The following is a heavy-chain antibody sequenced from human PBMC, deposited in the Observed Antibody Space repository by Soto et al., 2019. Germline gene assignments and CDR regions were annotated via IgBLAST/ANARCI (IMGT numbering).Heavy chain of an antibody. Sequence: GGALRLYCATSGFIYSKFGMHWVRQAPGEGLEWVAVIWYDGSNAVSADSVKGRFTISRDNSKNTLYLQMSGLRPEDTAVYYCARDPRTARPSAMDVWGQGTTVTVS. CDR2: IWYDGSNA. CDR3: ARDPRTARPSAMDV. CDR1: GFIYSKFG. J-gene: IGHJ6*02. V-gene: IGHV3-33*08. D-gene: IGHD6-6*01.